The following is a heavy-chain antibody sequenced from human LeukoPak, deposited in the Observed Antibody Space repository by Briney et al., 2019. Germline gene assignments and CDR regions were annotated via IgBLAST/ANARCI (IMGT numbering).Heavy chain of an antibody. CDR2: IDNFGSI. Sequence: GGSLRLSCAAPDFNINNNYMYWVRQAPGKGLEWVSLIDNFGSIYYRDSVKGRFTISRDISKSTVYLHMNNLSAEDTAVYYCAGGTYYGSGARPGYFDHWGQGILVTVSS. D-gene: IGHD3-10*01. CDR3: AGGTYYGSGARPGYFDH. CDR1: DFNINNNY. J-gene: IGHJ4*02. V-gene: IGHV3-53*01.